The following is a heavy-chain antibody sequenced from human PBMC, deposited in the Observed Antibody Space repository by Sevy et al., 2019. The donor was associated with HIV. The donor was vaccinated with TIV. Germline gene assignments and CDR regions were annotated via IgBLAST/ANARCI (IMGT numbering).Heavy chain of an antibody. D-gene: IGHD3-22*01. Sequence: GGSLRLSCAASGFTFSSYSMNWVRQAPGKGLEWVSSISSSSSYIYYADSVKGRFTISRDNAKNSLYLQMNSLRAEDTAVYYCARGYDSSGYYGVPTDYWGQGTLVTVSS. CDR3: ARGYDSSGYYGVPTDY. V-gene: IGHV3-21*01. J-gene: IGHJ4*02. CDR2: ISSSSSYI. CDR1: GFTFSSYS.